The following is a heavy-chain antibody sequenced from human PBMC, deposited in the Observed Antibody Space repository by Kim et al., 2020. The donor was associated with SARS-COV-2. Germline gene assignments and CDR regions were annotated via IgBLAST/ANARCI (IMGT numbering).Heavy chain of an antibody. CDR3: ASSGATYSSGWYRVAPTRLNWFDP. Sequence: SETLSLTCTVSGGSISSSSYYWGWIRQPPGKGLEWIGSIYYSGSTYYNPSLKSRVTISVDTSKNQFSLKLSSVTAADTAVYYCASSGATYSSGWYRVAPTRLNWFDPWGQGTLVTVSS. D-gene: IGHD6-19*01. J-gene: IGHJ5*02. CDR2: IYYSGST. V-gene: IGHV4-39*01. CDR1: GGSISSSSYY.